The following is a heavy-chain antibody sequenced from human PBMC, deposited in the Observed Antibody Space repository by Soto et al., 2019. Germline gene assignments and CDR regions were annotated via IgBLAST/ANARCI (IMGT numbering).Heavy chain of an antibody. CDR2: IYYSGST. Sequence: SETLSLTCTVSGGSISTNDYYWGWIRQPPGKGPEWIGYIYYSGSTNYNPSLKSRLIISIDTSKNQFSLKLSSVTAADTAVYYCARGYGQLAIWGQGTQVTVSS. CDR3: ARGYGQLAI. V-gene: IGHV4-61*05. J-gene: IGHJ4*02. D-gene: IGHD6-6*01. CDR1: GGSISTNDYY.